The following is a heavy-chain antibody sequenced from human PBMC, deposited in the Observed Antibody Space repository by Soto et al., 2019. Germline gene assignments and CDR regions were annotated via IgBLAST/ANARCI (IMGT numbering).Heavy chain of an antibody. V-gene: IGHV4-31*03. CDR2: IYYSGST. CDR1: GGSISSGGYY. Sequence: SETLSLTCTVSGGSISSGGYYWSWIRQNPGKGLEWIGYIYYSGSTYYNPSLKSRVTISVDTSKNQFSLKLSSVTAADTAVYYCAVGGRYYFDYWGQGTLVTVSS. J-gene: IGHJ4*02. CDR3: AVGGRYYFDY. D-gene: IGHD3-10*01.